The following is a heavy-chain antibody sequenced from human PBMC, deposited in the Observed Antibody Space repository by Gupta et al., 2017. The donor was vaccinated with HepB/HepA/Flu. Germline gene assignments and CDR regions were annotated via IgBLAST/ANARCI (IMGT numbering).Heavy chain of an antibody. D-gene: IGHD5-18*01. J-gene: IGHJ4*02. CDR2: ITASADTT. CDR1: GFTCSSYG. Sequence: EVHLLESGGGLVQPGGSLRLSCAASGFTCSSYGMSWVRQAPGKGLEWVSAITASADTTNYADSVKGRFTISRDNSKNTLYLQMNTLRAEDTAVYYCAKLDSEYSYGNLDYWGQGTLVTVSS. CDR3: AKLDSEYSYGNLDY. V-gene: IGHV3-23*01.